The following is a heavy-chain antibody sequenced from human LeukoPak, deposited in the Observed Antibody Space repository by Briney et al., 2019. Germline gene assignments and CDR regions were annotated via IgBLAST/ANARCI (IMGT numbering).Heavy chain of an antibody. V-gene: IGHV3-74*01. Sequence: GGSLRLSCAASGFTFSSYWMHWVRQAPGKGLVWVSAINNGGSTTAYADSVKGRFTISRDNARNTLYLQMNSLRAEDTAVYYCARRAPTRYFDYWGQGTLVTVSS. J-gene: IGHJ4*02. D-gene: IGHD5-24*01. CDR3: ARRAPTRYFDY. CDR2: INNGGSTT. CDR1: GFTFSSYW.